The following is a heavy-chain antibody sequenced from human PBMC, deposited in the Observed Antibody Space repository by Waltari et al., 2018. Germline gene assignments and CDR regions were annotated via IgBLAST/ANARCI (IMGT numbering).Heavy chain of an antibody. CDR2: IYHSGST. CDR1: GYSISSGYY. V-gene: IGHV4-38-2*01. Sequence: QVQLQESGPGLVKPSETLSLTCAVSGYSISSGYYWGWIRPPPGKGLEWIGSIYHSGSTYSNPSLKSRVTISVDTSKNQFSLKLSSVTAADTAVYYCARHYSSSRAVDYWGQGTLVTVSS. J-gene: IGHJ4*02. D-gene: IGHD6-6*01. CDR3: ARHYSSSRAVDY.